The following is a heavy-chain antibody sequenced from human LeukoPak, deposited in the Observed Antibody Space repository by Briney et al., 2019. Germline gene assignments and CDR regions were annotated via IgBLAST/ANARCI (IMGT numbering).Heavy chain of an antibody. CDR3: AREGTTVTTHVWDWFDP. V-gene: IGHV1-8*01. CDR1: GYTLTSYD. CDR2: MNPNSGKT. J-gene: IGHJ5*02. D-gene: IGHD4-11*01. Sequence: ASVKVSCKASGYTLTSYDINWVRQATGQGLEWMGWMNPNSGKTGYAQKFQGRITITRNTSISTAYMELSSLRSEDTAVYYCAREGTTVTTHVWDWFDPWGQGTLVTVSS.